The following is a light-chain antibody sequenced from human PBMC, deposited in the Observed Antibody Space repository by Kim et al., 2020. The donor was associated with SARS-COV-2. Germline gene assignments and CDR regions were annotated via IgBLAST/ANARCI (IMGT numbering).Light chain of an antibody. V-gene: IGKV1-17*03. CDR2: AAA. CDR1: QGISNS. Sequence: SVGDRVTITCRASQGISNSLAGFQQKPGKVPKRLIYAAASLQNGVPSRFSGSGSGTEFTLTINSLQPEDFATYYCLQHNNYPPWTFGQGTKVDIK. CDR3: LQHNNYPPWT. J-gene: IGKJ1*01.